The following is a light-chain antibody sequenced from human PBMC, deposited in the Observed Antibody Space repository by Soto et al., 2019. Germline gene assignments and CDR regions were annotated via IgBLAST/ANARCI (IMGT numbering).Light chain of an antibody. Sequence: QSALTQPPSVSGSPGQSVTISCTGTSTDFVSYNRVSWYQQPPGTAPKLLIYGNSNRPSGVPDRFSGSKSGTSASLAITGLQAEDEADYYCQSYDSSLSVVFGGGTKLTVL. CDR3: QSYDSSLSVV. J-gene: IGLJ2*01. V-gene: IGLV2-18*02. CDR1: STDFVSYNR. CDR2: GNS.